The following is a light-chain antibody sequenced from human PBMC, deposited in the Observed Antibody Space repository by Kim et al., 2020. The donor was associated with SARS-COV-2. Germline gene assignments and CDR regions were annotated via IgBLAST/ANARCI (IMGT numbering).Light chain of an antibody. CDR3: QVWDSSNVV. V-gene: IGLV3-9*01. Sequence: SWALGQTARITCGGNNIGSKNVHWYQQKPGQAPVLVIYRDSNRPSGIPERFSGSNSGNTATLTISRAQAGDEADYYCQVWDSSNVVFGGGTQLTVL. CDR2: RDS. J-gene: IGLJ2*01. CDR1: NIGSKN.